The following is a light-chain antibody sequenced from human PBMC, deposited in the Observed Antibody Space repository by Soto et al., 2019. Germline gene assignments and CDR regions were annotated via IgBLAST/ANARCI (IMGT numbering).Light chain of an antibody. J-gene: IGKJ1*01. V-gene: IGKV3-15*01. CDR1: QNVNNN. CDR3: QQYNNWPRT. Sequence: IVMTQSPATLSVSPGERATLSCRASQNVNNNLAWYQQIPGQAPRLLMYDASTRATGIPARFSGSGSGTEFTLTISSLQSEDSATYSCQQYNNWPRTFGQGTKVEIK. CDR2: DAS.